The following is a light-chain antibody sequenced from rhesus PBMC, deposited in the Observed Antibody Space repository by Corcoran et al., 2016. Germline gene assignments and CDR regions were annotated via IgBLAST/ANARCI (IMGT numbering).Light chain of an antibody. CDR1: QGISNN. Sequence: DIQMTQSPSSLSASVGDTVTITCRASQGISNNLAWYQQKPGKVPKLLIYYAATLQSGVPSRFSGSGSGTDFTLTISSLQPEDFATYYGQHGYGTPYSFGQGTKVEIK. J-gene: IGKJ2*01. CDR3: QHGYGTPYS. V-gene: IGKV1S15*01. CDR2: YAA.